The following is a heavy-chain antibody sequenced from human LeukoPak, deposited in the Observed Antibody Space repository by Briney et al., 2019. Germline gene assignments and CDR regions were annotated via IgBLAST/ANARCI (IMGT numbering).Heavy chain of an antibody. CDR1: GGSFSGYY. D-gene: IGHD3-10*01. CDR2: INHSGST. V-gene: IGHV4-34*01. J-gene: IGHJ5*02. Sequence: PSETLSLTCAVYGGSFSGYYWSWIRQPPGKGLEWIGEINHSGSTNYNPSLKSRVTISVDTSKNQFSLKLSSVTAADTAVYYCARRAITMVRGARANWFDPWGQGTLVTVSS. CDR3: ARRAITMVRGARANWFDP.